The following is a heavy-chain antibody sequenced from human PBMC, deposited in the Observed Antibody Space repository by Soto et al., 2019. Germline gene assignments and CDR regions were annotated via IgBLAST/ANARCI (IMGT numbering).Heavy chain of an antibody. J-gene: IGHJ4*02. D-gene: IGHD6-13*01. CDR3: AKAQIAAAGPSFDY. V-gene: IGHV3-30*18. CDR1: GFTFSSYG. Sequence: GGSLRLSCAASGFTFSSYGMHWVRQAPGKGLEWVAVISYDGSNKYYADSVKGRFTISRDNSKNTLYLQMNSLRAEDTAVYYCAKAQIAAAGPSFDYWGQGTLVTVS. CDR2: ISYDGSNK.